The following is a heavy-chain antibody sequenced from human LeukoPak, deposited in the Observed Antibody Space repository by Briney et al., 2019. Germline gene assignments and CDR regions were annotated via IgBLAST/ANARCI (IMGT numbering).Heavy chain of an antibody. D-gene: IGHD2-15*01. CDR3: ARLPIEDSAFDI. CDR1: GGSISSSSYY. Sequence: SETLSLTCTVSGGSISSSSYYWGWIRQPPGKGLEWIGSIYYSGSTYYNPSLRSRVTISVDTSKNQFSLKLSSVTAADTAVYYCARLPIEDSAFDIWGQGTMVTVSS. J-gene: IGHJ3*02. V-gene: IGHV4-39*01. CDR2: IYYSGST.